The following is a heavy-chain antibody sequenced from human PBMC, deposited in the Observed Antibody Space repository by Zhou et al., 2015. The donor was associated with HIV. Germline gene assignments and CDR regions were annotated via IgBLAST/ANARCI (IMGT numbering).Heavy chain of an antibody. J-gene: IGHJ3*02. CDR3: ARGSERWTSDAFDM. CDR2: IAYDGSNK. CDR1: GFSFTNYW. V-gene: IGHV3-30-3*01. Sequence: VQLVESGGGLVKPGGSLRVSCAASGFSFTNYWMHWVRQDPGKGLVWVAVIAYDGSNKYYADSVKGRFTISRDNSKNTVSLEVSFLRRDDTAVYYCARGSERWTSDAFDMWAKG. D-gene: IGHD1-1*01.